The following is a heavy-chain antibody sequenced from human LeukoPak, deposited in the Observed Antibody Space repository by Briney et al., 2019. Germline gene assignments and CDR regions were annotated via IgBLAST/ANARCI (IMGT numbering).Heavy chain of an antibody. CDR3: ARVPRRGERFDP. CDR1: GYTFTSYD. V-gene: IGHV1-8*01. CDR2: MNPISGDT. D-gene: IGHD3-10*01. J-gene: IGHJ5*02. Sequence: GASVKVSCKASGYTFTSYDVNWVRQATGQGHEWMGWMNPISGDTGYALKFQGRVTMSRNTSISTAYMELGSLRSEDTAVYYCARVPRRGERFDPWGQGTLVTVSS.